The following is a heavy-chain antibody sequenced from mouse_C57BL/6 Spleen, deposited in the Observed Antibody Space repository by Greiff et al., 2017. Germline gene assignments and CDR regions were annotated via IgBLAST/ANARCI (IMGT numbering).Heavy chain of an antibody. CDR2: IHPNSGST. J-gene: IGHJ2*01. Sequence: VQLQQPGAELVKPGASVKLSCKASGYTFTSYWMHWVKQRPGQGLEWIGMIHPNSGSTNYKEKFKSKATLTVDKSSSTAYMQLSSLTSEDSAVYYWAREGDFITTVVATFDYWSQGTTLTVSS. D-gene: IGHD1-1*01. CDR1: GYTFTSYW. V-gene: IGHV1-64*01. CDR3: AREGDFITTVVATFDY.